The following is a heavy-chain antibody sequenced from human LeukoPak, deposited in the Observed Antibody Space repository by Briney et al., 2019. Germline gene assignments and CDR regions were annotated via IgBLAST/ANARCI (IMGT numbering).Heavy chain of an antibody. Sequence: ASVKVSCKASGYTFTGYYMHWVRQAPGQGLEWMGWINPNSGGTNYAQKFQGKVTMTRDTSISTAYMELSRLTSDDTAVYYCARDFGTVTTSLDYWGQGTLVTVSS. CDR1: GYTFTGYY. V-gene: IGHV1-2*02. CDR2: INPNSGGT. CDR3: ARDFGTVTTSLDY. D-gene: IGHD4-17*01. J-gene: IGHJ4*02.